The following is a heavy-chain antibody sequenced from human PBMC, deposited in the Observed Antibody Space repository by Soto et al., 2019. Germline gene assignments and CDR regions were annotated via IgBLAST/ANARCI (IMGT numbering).Heavy chain of an antibody. Sequence: GGSLRLSCAASVFTFSSYGMHWVRQAPGKGLEWVAVIPYDGSNKYYADSVKGRFTISRDNSKNTLYLQMNSLRAEDTAVYYCASNWNALATYFDYWGQGTMVTVSS. J-gene: IGHJ4*02. CDR3: ASNWNALATYFDY. V-gene: IGHV3-30-3*01. CDR1: VFTFSSYG. D-gene: IGHD1-1*01. CDR2: IPYDGSNK.